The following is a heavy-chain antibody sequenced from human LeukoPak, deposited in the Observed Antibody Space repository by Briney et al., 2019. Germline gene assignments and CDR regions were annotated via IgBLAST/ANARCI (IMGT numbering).Heavy chain of an antibody. CDR3: ARGAGYCTNGVCRTFYMDV. V-gene: IGHV4-34*01. J-gene: IGHJ6*03. CDR1: GGSFSGYY. CDR2: INHSGST. D-gene: IGHD2-8*01. Sequence: PSETLSPTCAVYGGSFSGYYWSWIRQPPGKGLEWIGEINHSGSTNYNPSLKSRVTISVDTSKNQFSLKLSSVTAADTAVYYCARGAGYCTNGVCRTFYMDVWGKGTTVTVSS.